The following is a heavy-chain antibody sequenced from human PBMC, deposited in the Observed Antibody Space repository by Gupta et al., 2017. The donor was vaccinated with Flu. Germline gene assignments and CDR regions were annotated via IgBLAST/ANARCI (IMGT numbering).Heavy chain of an antibody. CDR1: GFTFSDYW. CDR3: TRGYSNGWYPGY. V-gene: IGHV3-7*01. D-gene: IGHD6-19*01. Sequence: EVQLVESGGGLVQPGGSLRLSCAASGFTFSDYWMTWVRQAPGKELEWVANINQDGRERYYVDSVKGRFTISRDNAKNSLYLQMNSLRAEDTAVYYCTRGYSNGWYPGYWGQGTLVTVSS. J-gene: IGHJ4*02. CDR2: INQDGRER.